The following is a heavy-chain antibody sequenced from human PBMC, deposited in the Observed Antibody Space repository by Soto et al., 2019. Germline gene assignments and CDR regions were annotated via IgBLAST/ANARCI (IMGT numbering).Heavy chain of an antibody. J-gene: IGHJ6*02. Sequence: SETLSLTCTVSGGSISTYYWSWIRQPAGKGLEWIGRIDTSGNTNYNPSHKSRVTMSVDTYKKQFSLKLTSVTAADTAVYYCARYSSNWFQTEGMDVWCQGTTVTVSS. CDR1: GGSISTYY. V-gene: IGHV4-4*07. CDR2: IDTSGNT. CDR3: ARYSSNWFQTEGMDV. D-gene: IGHD6-13*01.